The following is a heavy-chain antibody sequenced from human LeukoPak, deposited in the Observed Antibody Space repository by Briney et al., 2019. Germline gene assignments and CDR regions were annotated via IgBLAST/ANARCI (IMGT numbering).Heavy chain of an antibody. V-gene: IGHV3-23*01. J-gene: IGHJ4*02. D-gene: IGHD4-23*01. CDR1: GFTFTSHA. CDR3: AKVAWLGTVASYYFDS. CDR2: IRSGGDTT. Sequence: GGSLSLSCSASGFTFTSHAMSWLSQAHGKGLAWVSAIRSGGDTTFYADSVKGRFTISRDNSKNTVYLQMNSLRAEDTAVYYCAKVAWLGTVASYYFDSWGQGTQVTVSS.